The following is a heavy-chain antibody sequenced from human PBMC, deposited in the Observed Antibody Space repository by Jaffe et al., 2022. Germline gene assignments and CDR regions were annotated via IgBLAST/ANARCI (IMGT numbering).Heavy chain of an antibody. D-gene: IGHD3-3*01. J-gene: IGHJ3*02. Sequence: EVQLLESGGGLVQPGGSLRLSCAASGFTFSSYAMSWVRQAPGKGLEWVSAISGSGGSTYYADSVKGRFTISRDNSKNTLYLQMNSLRAEDTAVYYCAKAQWPYYDFWSGYYENDAFDIWGQGTMVTVSS. CDR3: AKAQWPYYDFWSGYYENDAFDI. V-gene: IGHV3-23*01. CDR2: ISGSGGST. CDR1: GFTFSSYA.